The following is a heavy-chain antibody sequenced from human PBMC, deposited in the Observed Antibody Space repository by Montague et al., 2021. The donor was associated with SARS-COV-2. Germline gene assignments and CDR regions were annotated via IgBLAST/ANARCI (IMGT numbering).Heavy chain of an antibody. Sequence: SETLSLTCTVSGVSISSRSYYWGWIRQPPGKGLEWIGSIYYSGXTXYXXXXKXRVTISVDTSKNQFSLKLSSVTAADTAVYYCARQSPVTMIVVVISGRFDYWGQGPLVTVSS. J-gene: IGHJ4*02. CDR1: GVSISSRSYY. D-gene: IGHD3-22*01. CDR3: ARQSPVTMIVVVISGRFDY. CDR2: IYYSGXT. V-gene: IGHV4-39*01.